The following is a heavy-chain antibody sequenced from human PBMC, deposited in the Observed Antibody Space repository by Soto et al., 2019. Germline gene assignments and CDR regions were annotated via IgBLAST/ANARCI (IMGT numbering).Heavy chain of an antibody. CDR3: AKTLIIDTAMVGPFDY. CDR1: GFTFSSYA. J-gene: IGHJ4*02. Sequence: XGSLLLSFAASGFTFSSYAMSWVRRAPGRGLEWVSAISGSGGSTYYADSVKGRFTIPRDNSRNTLYLQMKSLRAEDTAVYYCAKTLIIDTAMVGPFDYWGQGTLVTVSS. CDR2: ISGSGGST. D-gene: IGHD5-18*01. V-gene: IGHV3-23*01.